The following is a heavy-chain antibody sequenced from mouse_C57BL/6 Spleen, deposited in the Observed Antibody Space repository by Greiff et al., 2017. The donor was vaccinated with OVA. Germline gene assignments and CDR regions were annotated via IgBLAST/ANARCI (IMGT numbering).Heavy chain of an antibody. J-gene: IGHJ3*01. CDR1: GFLLTSYG. CDR3: ARNYDYDPAWFAY. Sequence: VQLQQSGPGLVQPSQSLSITCTVSGFLLTSYGVHWVRQSPGKGLEWLGVIWSGGSTDYNAAFISRLSISKDNSKSQVFFKMNSLQADDTAIYYCARNYDYDPAWFAYWGQGTLVTVSA. V-gene: IGHV2-2*01. D-gene: IGHD2-4*01. CDR2: IWSGGST.